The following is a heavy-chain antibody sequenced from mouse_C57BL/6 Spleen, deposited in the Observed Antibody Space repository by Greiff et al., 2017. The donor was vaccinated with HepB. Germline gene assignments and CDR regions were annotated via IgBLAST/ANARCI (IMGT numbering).Heavy chain of an antibody. CDR1: GYSITSGYY. V-gene: IGHV3-6*01. D-gene: IGHD1-1*01. Sequence: EVKLMESGPGLVKPSQSLSLTCSVTGYSITSGYYWNWIRQFPGNKLEWMGYISYDGSNNYNPSLKNRISITRDTSKNQFFLKLNSVTTEDTATYYCARAITTVVAVHWYFDVWGTGTTVTVSS. CDR2: ISYDGSN. J-gene: IGHJ1*03. CDR3: ARAITTVVAVHWYFDV.